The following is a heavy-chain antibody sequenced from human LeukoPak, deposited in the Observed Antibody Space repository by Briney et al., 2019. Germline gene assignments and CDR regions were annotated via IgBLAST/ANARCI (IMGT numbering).Heavy chain of an antibody. J-gene: IGHJ4*02. CDR3: ATGSYGYSYCDTYYF. Sequence: SETLSLTCAVYGVSFSGYYWSWLRQPPGKGLEWIGEINHSGSTNYNPSLKSRVTISVDTSKNQFSLKLSSVTAADTAVYYCATGSYGYSYCDTYYFCGQGTLVTVSS. CDR1: GVSFSGYY. V-gene: IGHV4-34*01. D-gene: IGHD5-18*01. CDR2: INHSGST.